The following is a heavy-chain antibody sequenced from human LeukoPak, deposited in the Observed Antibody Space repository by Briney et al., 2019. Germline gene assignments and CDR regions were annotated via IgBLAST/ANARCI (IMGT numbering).Heavy chain of an antibody. CDR3: ARAIVATIIDY. CDR2: IYHSGST. D-gene: IGHD5-12*01. J-gene: IGHJ4*02. V-gene: IGHV4-38-2*01. CDR1: GYSTSSGYY. Sequence: SETLSLTCAVSGYSTSSGYYWGWIRQPPGKGLEWIGSIYHSGSTYYNLSLKSRVTISVDTSKNQFSLKLSSVTAADTAVYYCARAIVATIIDYWGQGTLVTVSS.